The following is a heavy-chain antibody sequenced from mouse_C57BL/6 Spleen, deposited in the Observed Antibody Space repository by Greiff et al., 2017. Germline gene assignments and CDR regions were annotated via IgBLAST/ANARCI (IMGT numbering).Heavy chain of an antibody. CDR1: GYTFTDYY. V-gene: IGHV1-19*01. J-gene: IGHJ2*01. Sequence: VQLKQSGPVLVKPGASVKMSCKASGYTFTDYYMNWVKQSPGKSLEWIGVINPYNGGTSYNQKFKGKATLTVDKSSSTAYMELNSLTSEDSAVYYCERKRAYDYEDFDYWGQGTTLTVSS. CDR2: INPYNGGT. CDR3: ERKRAYDYEDFDY. D-gene: IGHD2-4*01.